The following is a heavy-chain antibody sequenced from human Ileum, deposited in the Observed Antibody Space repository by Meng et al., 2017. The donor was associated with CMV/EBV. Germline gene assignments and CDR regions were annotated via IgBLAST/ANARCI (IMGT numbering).Heavy chain of an antibody. Sequence: ASVKVSCKAYGYTFSNYGMSWVRQAPGQGLEWLGWVNDDNGDTYYAEKMQDRVDMSADTSTSTAYMELLSLGSDDSAVYYCVRVIQSSGVIISPFIYWGQG. D-gene: IGHD3-3*01. CDR2: VNDDNGDT. V-gene: IGHV1-18*01. CDR3: VRVIQSSGVIISPFIY. CDR1: GYTFSNYG. J-gene: IGHJ4*02.